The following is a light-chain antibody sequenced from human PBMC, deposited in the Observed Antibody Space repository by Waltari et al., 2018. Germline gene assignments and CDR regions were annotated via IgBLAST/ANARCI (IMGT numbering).Light chain of an antibody. Sequence: EIVLTQSPATLSLSPGERATLSCRASQSIGKYLIWYQQKPGQAHSLLIYTSSIRATGIPDRCSGSGYGTDFSLTISSLEPEDFAVYYCQKNEALPATFGQGTKVEIK. CDR3: QKNEALPAT. CDR2: TSS. CDR1: QSIGKY. J-gene: IGKJ1*01. V-gene: IGKV3-20*01.